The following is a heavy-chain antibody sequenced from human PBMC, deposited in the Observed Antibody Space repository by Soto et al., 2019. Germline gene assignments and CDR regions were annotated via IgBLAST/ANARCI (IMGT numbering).Heavy chain of an antibody. CDR1: GGSISSYY. D-gene: IGHD2-15*01. CDR3: ARHSFQNVLVIIDATLNWFDP. CDR2: IYYSGST. Sequence: ASESLSLTCTVSGGSISSYYWSWIRQPPGQGLEWIGYIYYSGSTNYNPSLKSRVTISVDTSKNQFSLKLSSVTAADPAVYYCARHSFQNVLVIIDATLNWFDPWGQGTLVTVSS. V-gene: IGHV4-59*08. J-gene: IGHJ5*02.